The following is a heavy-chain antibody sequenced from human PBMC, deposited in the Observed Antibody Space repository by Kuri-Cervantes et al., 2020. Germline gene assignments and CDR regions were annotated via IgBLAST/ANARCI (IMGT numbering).Heavy chain of an antibody. D-gene: IGHD6-19*01. CDR1: GFIFDDYA. Sequence: GGSLRLSCAASGFIFDDYALHWVRQVPGKGLEWVSSISWNRGLIAYAASVKGRFTISRDNAKNSLYLQVNSLRVEDTAVYYCARARRYSSGPPWGHWGQGTLVTISS. CDR2: ISWNRGLI. V-gene: IGHV3-9*01. J-gene: IGHJ1*01. CDR3: ARARRYSSGPPWGH.